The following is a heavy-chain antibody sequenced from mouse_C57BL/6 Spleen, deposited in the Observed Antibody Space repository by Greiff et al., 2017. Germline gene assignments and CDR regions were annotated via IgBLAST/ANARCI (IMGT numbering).Heavy chain of an antibody. Sequence: EVQGVESGGGLVQSGRSLRLSCATSGFTFSDFYMEWVRQAPGKGLEWIAASRNKANDYTTEYSASVKGRFIVSRDTSQSILYLQMNALRAEDTAIYYCARAFYYGMDYWGQGTSVTVSS. CDR2: SRNKANDYTT. J-gene: IGHJ4*01. CDR1: GFTFSDFY. CDR3: ARAFYYGMDY. V-gene: IGHV7-1*01.